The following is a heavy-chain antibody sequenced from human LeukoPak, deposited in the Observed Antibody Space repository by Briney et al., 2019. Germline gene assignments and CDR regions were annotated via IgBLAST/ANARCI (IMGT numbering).Heavy chain of an antibody. CDR3: AKGSYSSSIHFDY. D-gene: IGHD6-6*01. J-gene: IGHJ4*02. Sequence: PGGSLRLSCAASGFTFSSYAMSWVRQAPGKGLEWVSAISGSGGSTYYTDSVEGRFTISRDNSKNTLYLQMNSLRAEDTAVYYCAKGSYSSSIHFDYWGQGTLVTVSS. V-gene: IGHV3-23*01. CDR1: GFTFSSYA. CDR2: ISGSGGST.